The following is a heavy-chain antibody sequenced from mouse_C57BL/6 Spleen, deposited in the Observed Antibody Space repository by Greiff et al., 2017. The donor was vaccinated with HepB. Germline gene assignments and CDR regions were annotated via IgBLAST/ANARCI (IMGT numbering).Heavy chain of an antibody. J-gene: IGHJ4*01. CDR3: ARRITTYYAMDY. Sequence: VQLVESGGGLVKPGGSLKLSCAASGFTFSDYGMHWVRQAPEKGLEWVAYISSGSSTIYYADTVKGRFTISRDNAKNTLFLQMTSLRSEDTAMYYCARRITTYYAMDYWGQGTSVTVSS. CDR1: GFTFSDYG. V-gene: IGHV5-17*01. D-gene: IGHD1-1*01. CDR2: ISSGSSTI.